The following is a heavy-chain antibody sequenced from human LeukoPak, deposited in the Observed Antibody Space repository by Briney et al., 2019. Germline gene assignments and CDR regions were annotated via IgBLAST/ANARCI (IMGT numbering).Heavy chain of an antibody. D-gene: IGHD3-3*02. Sequence: GGSLRLSCAASGFTFSSYSMNWVRQAPGKGLEWVSYISSSSSTIYYADSVKGRFTISRDNAKNSLYLQMNSLRAEDTAVYYCARASGGISVIDAFDIWGQGTMVTVSS. V-gene: IGHV3-48*04. CDR3: ARASGGISVIDAFDI. CDR1: GFTFSSYS. CDR2: ISSSSSTI. J-gene: IGHJ3*02.